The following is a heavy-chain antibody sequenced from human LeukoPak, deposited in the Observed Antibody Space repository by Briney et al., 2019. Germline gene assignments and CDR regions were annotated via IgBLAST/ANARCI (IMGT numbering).Heavy chain of an antibody. CDR1: GYSISSGYY. D-gene: IGHD2-2*02. Sequence: PSETLSLTCTVSGYSISSGYYWGWIRRPPREGLEWIGGIDHSGSTYYNPSLKSRVTISVDTSKNQFSLKLSSVTAADTAVYYCATPYCSSTSCYKSFDYWGQGTLVTVSS. V-gene: IGHV4-38-2*02. CDR3: ATPYCSSTSCYKSFDY. CDR2: IDHSGST. J-gene: IGHJ4*02.